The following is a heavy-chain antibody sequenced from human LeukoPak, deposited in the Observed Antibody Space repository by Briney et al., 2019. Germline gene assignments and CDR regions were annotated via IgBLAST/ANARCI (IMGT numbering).Heavy chain of an antibody. CDR3: ARHLRYLDSVPDFDY. CDR2: IYYSGST. J-gene: IGHJ4*02. Sequence: SETLSLTCTVSGGSISSSNFYWGWIRQSSGKGLEWIGSIYYSGSTYYNPSLKRRVTISVDTSKNQLSLKLNSVTAADTAVYYCARHLRYLDSVPDFDYWGQGTLVTVSS. D-gene: IGHD3-9*01. CDR1: GGSISSSNFY. V-gene: IGHV4-39*01.